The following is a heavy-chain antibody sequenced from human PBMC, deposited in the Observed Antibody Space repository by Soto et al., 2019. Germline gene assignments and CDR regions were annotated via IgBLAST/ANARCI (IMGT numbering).Heavy chain of an antibody. D-gene: IGHD1-20*01. CDR1: GFTFSSYA. CDR3: AKDPLTGTYYYYYMDV. CDR2: ISGSGGST. Sequence: GGSLRLSCAASGFTFSSYAMSWVRQAPGKGLEWVSAISGSGGSTYYADSVKGRFTISRDNSKNTLYLQMNSLRAEDTAVYYCAKDPLTGTYYYYYMDVWGKGTTVTVSS. J-gene: IGHJ6*03. V-gene: IGHV3-23*01.